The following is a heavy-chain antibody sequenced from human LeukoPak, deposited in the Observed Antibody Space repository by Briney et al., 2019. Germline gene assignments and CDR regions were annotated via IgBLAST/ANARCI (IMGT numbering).Heavy chain of an antibody. J-gene: IGHJ6*03. D-gene: IGHD1-26*01. V-gene: IGHV3-23*01. CDR2: ISGSGGST. CDR3: ARVRGSGRPLYYYYYMDV. Sequence: GGSLRLSCAASGFTFSSYAMSWVRQAPGKGLEWVSAISGSGGSTYYADSVKGRFTISRDNSKNTLYLQMNSLRAEDTAVYYCARVRGSGRPLYYYYYMDVWGKGTTVTISS. CDR1: GFTFSSYA.